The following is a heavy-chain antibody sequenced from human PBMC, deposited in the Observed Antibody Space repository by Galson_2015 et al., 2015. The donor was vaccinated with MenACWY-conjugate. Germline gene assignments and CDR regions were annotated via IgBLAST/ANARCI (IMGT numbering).Heavy chain of an antibody. CDR1: GFTFSDYY. V-gene: IGHV3-11*06. CDR3: ASMSSESYFFDY. D-gene: IGHD3-10*01. Sequence: SLRLSCAASGFTFSDYYMSWIRQAPGKGLEWVSYISSSSSYTNYADSVKGRFTISRDNAKNSLYLQMNSLRAEDTAVCYCASMSSESYFFDYWGQGTLVTVSS. CDR2: ISSSSSYT. J-gene: IGHJ4*01.